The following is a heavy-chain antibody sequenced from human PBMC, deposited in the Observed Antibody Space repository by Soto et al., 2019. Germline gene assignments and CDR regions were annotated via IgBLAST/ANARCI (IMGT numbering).Heavy chain of an antibody. CDR1: GGTISSYY. J-gene: IGHJ5*02. V-gene: IGHV4-59*08. CDR3: ARLFEGTWFDP. CDR2: IYYSGST. D-gene: IGHD1-1*01. Sequence: SETLSLTCTVSGGTISSYYWSWIRQPPGKGLEWIGYIYYSGSTNYNPSLKSRVTISVDTSKNQFSLKLSSVTAADTAVYYCARLFEGTWFDPWGQGTLVTVSS.